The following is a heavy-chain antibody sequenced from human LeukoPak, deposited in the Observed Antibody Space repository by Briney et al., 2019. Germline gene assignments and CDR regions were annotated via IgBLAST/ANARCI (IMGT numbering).Heavy chain of an antibody. CDR3: ARLDYYHFDP. CDR1: GGSISRYY. CDR2: ISYSGST. Sequence: SETLSLTCTVSGGSISRYYWSWIRQPPGKGLEWIGYISYSGSTKSNPSLMCRLTISVDTSKNQFSLKLSSATPADTAVYYCARLDYYHFDPWGKGTVVTVSS. D-gene: IGHD3-22*01. V-gene: IGHV4-59*01. J-gene: IGHJ5*02.